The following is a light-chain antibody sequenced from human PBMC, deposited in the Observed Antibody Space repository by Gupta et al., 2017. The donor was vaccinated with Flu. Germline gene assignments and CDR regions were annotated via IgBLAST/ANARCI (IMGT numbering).Light chain of an antibody. CDR1: QTIRSH. V-gene: IGKV3-11*01. J-gene: IGKJ5*01. CDR3: QQRGGWPIT. Sequence: EIVLTQSPVTLSLSPGERVTLSCRASQTIRSHLAWYQHKPDQAPRLLIYEASDRATGIPPRFSGSGSGTDFTLTISSLETEDFATYYCQQRGGWPITFGQGTRLEI. CDR2: EAS.